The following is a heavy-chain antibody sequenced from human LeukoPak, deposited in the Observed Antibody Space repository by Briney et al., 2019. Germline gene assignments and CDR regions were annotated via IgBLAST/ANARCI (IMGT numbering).Heavy chain of an antibody. Sequence: ASVKVSCKASGYTFTRYDINWVRQATGQGLEWMGWVNPNSGNTGYAQNFQGRVTMTRDTSTSTAYMELSSLRSEDTAVYYCARVTYYHILAGSYSGGDFDPWGQGTLVTVSS. D-gene: IGHD3-9*01. CDR3: ARVTYYHILAGSYSGGDFDP. CDR1: GYTFTRYD. CDR2: VNPNSGNT. V-gene: IGHV1-8*01. J-gene: IGHJ5*02.